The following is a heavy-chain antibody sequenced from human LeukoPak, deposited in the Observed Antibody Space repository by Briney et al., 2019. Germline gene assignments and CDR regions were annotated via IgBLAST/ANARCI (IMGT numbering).Heavy chain of an antibody. CDR3: ARDHYYDSSGYTFRH. Sequence: PSETLSLTCTVSGGSISSYYWTWIRQSPGKGLEWIGYIYYSGSTSYNPSLKSRVTISVDTSKNQFSLRLNSVTAADTAVYYCARDHYYDSSGYTFRHWGQGTLVTVSS. D-gene: IGHD3-22*01. V-gene: IGHV4-59*01. CDR2: IYYSGST. J-gene: IGHJ1*01. CDR1: GGSISSYY.